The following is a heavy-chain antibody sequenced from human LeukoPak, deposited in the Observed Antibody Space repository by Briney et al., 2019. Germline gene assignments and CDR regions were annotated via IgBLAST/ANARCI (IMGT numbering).Heavy chain of an antibody. CDR2: INHSGST. CDR3: ARGRWVAAAGY. Sequence: SETLSLTCAVYGGSFSGYYWSWIRQPPGKGLEWIGEINHSGSTNYNPSLKSRVTISVDTSKSQFSLKLSSVTAADTAVYYCARGRWVAAAGYWGQGTLVTVSS. CDR1: GGSFSGYY. V-gene: IGHV4-34*01. D-gene: IGHD6-13*01. J-gene: IGHJ4*02.